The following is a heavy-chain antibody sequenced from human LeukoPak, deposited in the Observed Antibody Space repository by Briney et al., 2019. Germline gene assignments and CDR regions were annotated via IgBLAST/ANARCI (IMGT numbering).Heavy chain of an antibody. CDR1: GYSFTSYW. J-gene: IGHJ3*02. D-gene: IGHD2-21*02. V-gene: IGHV5-51*01. Sequence: GESLKISCKGSGYSFTSYWIGWVRQMPGKGLEWMGIIYPGDSDTRYSPSFQGQITISADKSISTAYLQWSSLKASDTAMYYCARPLEKPGDADAFDIWGQGTMVTVSS. CDR2: IYPGDSDT. CDR3: ARPLEKPGDADAFDI.